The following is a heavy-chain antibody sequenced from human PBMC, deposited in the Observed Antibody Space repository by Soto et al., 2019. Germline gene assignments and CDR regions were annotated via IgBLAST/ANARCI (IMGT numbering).Heavy chain of an antibody. CDR3: ARSDCTGAYCYSWPFNYGVDV. J-gene: IGHJ6*02. Sequence: QVQLVESGGGVVQPGGSLRLSCTTSGFTFNTYGMHWVRQAPGKGLEGVAIIGYDGSNKYYADSVKGRFTISRANSKDTLYLQMNSLRAEDTALYYCARSDCTGAYCYSWPFNYGVDVWGQGTTVTVSS. V-gene: IGHV3-33*08. CDR1: GFTFNTYG. D-gene: IGHD2-15*01. CDR2: IGYDGSNK.